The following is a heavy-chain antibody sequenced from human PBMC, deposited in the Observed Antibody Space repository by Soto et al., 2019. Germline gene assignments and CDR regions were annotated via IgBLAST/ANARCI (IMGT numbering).Heavy chain of an antibody. Sequence: QVQLVQSGADVKKPGASVKGSCKASVYNFTSYGISWVRQAPGQGLEWMGWISPHNDRTKYARRFQDRVTMTTETPTSTVYMELGSLRSDDTAVYYWARDLYYSSGRYFDHDACDIWGQGTVVTVSS. CDR2: ISPHNDRT. CDR3: ARDLYYSSGRYFDHDACDI. D-gene: IGHD6-19*01. CDR1: VYNFTSYG. V-gene: IGHV1-18*01. J-gene: IGHJ3*02.